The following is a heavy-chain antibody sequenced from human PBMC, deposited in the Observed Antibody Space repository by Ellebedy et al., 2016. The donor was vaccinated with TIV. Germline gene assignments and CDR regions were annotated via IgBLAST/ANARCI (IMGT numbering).Heavy chain of an antibody. V-gene: IGHV3-23*01. D-gene: IGHD3/OR15-3a*01. CDR2: ISANGGTT. Sequence: GESLKISCAASEFPFSTYPMNWVRQAPGQGLEWVSIISANGGTTYYADSVKGRFTISRDNSKNTLFLQMSSLRAEDTAVYFCARRSTDFAFDSWGQGTLVTVSS. J-gene: IGHJ4*02. CDR3: ARRSTDFAFDS. CDR1: EFPFSTYP.